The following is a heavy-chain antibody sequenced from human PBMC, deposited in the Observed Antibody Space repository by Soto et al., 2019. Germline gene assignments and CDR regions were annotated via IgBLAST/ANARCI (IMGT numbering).Heavy chain of an antibody. CDR3: AMGDGYLTPSPQDV. V-gene: IGHV1-18*01. CDR1: GYTFTSYG. J-gene: IGHJ6*02. D-gene: IGHD5-18*01. Sequence: QVQLVQSGAEVKNPGASVKVSCKTSGYTFTSYGIGWARQAPGQGLEWMGWINTYNGNTNYAQNLQGRVTLTTDTSQSPGQTELEARRSNGPGLIFCAMGDGYLTPSPQDVWGQGTTVTVSS. CDR2: INTYNGNT.